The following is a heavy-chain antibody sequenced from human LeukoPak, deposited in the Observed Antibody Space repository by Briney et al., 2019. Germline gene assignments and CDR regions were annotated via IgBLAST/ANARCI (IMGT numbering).Heavy chain of an antibody. CDR2: VSAYNGNT. D-gene: IGHD3-10*01. CDR1: GYTFTNYG. J-gene: IGHJ4*02. Sequence: ASAKVSCKASGYTFTNYGISWVRQAPGQGLEWMGWVSAYNGNTNYAQKLQGRVTMTTDTSTSTVYMELRSLRSDDTAVYYCARDFSGTGLYIDYWGQGTLVTVSS. V-gene: IGHV1-18*01. CDR3: ARDFSGTGLYIDY.